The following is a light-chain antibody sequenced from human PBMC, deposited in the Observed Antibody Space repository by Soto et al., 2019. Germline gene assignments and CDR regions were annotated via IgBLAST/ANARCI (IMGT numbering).Light chain of an antibody. CDR3: QQYDNLPYT. V-gene: IGKV1-33*01. J-gene: IGKJ2*01. Sequence: DIQMTQSPSSLSASVGDRVTITCQASQAISNYLNWYQQKPGKAPKLLIYDASNLETGVPSRFSGSGSGTDFTFTISSLQAEDIATYYCQQYDNLPYTFGQGTKLEIK. CDR1: QAISNY. CDR2: DAS.